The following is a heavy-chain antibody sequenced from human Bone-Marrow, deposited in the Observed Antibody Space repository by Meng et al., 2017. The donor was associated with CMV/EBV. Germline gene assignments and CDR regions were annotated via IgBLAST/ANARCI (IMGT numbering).Heavy chain of an antibody. D-gene: IGHD3-10*01. J-gene: IGHJ5*02. Sequence: QARLTRWGAECLIPPATLFLACGFFGVSFSGYYWSWSRQSPGKGLEWSGEINHSGSTNYNPSLKSRVTISVDTSKNQFSLKLSSVTAADTAVYYCARGFRYYPRYYGSGSSDNWFDPWGQGTLVTVSS. V-gene: IGHV4-34*01. CDR1: GVSFSGYY. CDR3: ARGFRYYPRYYGSGSSDNWFDP. CDR2: INHSGST.